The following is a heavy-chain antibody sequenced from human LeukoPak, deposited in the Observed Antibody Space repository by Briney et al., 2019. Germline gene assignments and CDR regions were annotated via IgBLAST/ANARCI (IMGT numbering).Heavy chain of an antibody. CDR3: AREHYSSGWHADAFDI. CDR2: IYTSGST. J-gene: IGHJ3*02. V-gene: IGHV4-61*02. D-gene: IGHD6-19*01. Sequence: PSQTLSLTCTVSGGSISSGSYYWSWIRQPAGKGLEWIGRIYTSGSTNYNPSLKSRVTISVDTSKNQFSLKLSSVTAADTAVYYCAREHYSSGWHADAFDIWGQGTMVTVSS. CDR1: GGSISSGSYY.